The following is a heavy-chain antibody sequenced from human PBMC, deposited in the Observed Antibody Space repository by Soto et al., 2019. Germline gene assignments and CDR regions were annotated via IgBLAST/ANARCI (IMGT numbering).Heavy chain of an antibody. CDR3: AKDVIPPPI. CDR2: IYAGGST. CDR1: GFVVSTVY. V-gene: IGHV3-53*01. Sequence: PGGSLRLSCAASGFVVSTVYMTWLRQAPGKGLEWVSVIYAGGSTYYAESVKDRFTISRDISSNTVYLQMNSLTADDTAVYYCAKDVIPPPIWGQGTTVTVSS. D-gene: IGHD2-21*01. J-gene: IGHJ6*02.